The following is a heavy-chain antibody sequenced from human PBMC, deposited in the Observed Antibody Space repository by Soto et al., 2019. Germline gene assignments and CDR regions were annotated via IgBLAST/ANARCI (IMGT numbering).Heavy chain of an antibody. CDR1: GGTFSSYA. CDR2: IIPIFGTA. CDR3: ARVEVVVVAATRYYYYYGMDV. Sequence: SVKVSCKASGGTFSSYAISWVRQAPGQGLEWMGGIIPIFGTANYAQKLQGRVTITADESTSTAYMELSSLRSEDTAVYYCARVEVVVVAATRYYYYYGMDVWGQGTTVTVSS. J-gene: IGHJ6*02. V-gene: IGHV1-69*13. D-gene: IGHD2-15*01.